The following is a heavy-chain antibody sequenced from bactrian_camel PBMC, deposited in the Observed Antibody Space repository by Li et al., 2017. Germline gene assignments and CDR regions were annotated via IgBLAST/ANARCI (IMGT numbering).Heavy chain of an antibody. CDR1: GSTFSRYL. CDR3: VRDTQNGLGVQRWTFSV. D-gene: IGHD1*01. CDR2: INSGGGTI. V-gene: IGHV3S25*01. Sequence: QLVESGGGLVQTGGSLSISCVDSGSTFSRYLMYWVRQASGKGLEWVSAINSGGGTIYYADSVKGRFTISRDNAKNTVNLQMISLNPEDTAVYYCVRDTQNGLGVQRWTFSVWGQGTQVTVS. J-gene: IGHJ4*01.